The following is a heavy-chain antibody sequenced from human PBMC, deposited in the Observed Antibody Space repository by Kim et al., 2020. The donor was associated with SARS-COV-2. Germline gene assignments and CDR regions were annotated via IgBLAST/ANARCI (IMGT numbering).Heavy chain of an antibody. CDR3: ARRGEEYSSSWYYFDY. CDR2: IYYSGST. J-gene: IGHJ4*02. CDR1: GGSISSSSYY. Sequence: SETLSLTCTVSGGSISSSSYYWGWIRQPPGKGLEWIGSIYYSGSTYYNPSLKSRVTISVDTSKNQFSLKLSSVTAADTAVYYCARRGEEYSSSWYYFDYWGQGTLVTVS. V-gene: IGHV4-39*01. D-gene: IGHD6-13*01.